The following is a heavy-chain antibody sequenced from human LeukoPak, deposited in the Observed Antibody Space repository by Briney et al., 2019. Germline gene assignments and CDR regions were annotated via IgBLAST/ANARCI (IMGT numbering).Heavy chain of an antibody. CDR1: GFTLSSYW. CDR2: INSDGSST. J-gene: IGHJ4*02. D-gene: IGHD4-23*01. Sequence: GGSLRLSCAASGFTLSSYWMHWVRQTPGKRPVWVSRINSDGSSTSYADCVKGRFTISRDNAKNTLYLQMNSRRAEDTAVYYCASGNSHSFDYWGKGALVTVSS. CDR3: ASGNSHSFDY. V-gene: IGHV3-74*01.